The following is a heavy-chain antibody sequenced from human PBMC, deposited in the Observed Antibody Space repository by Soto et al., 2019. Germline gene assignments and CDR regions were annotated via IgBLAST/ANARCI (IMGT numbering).Heavy chain of an antibody. V-gene: IGHV3-33*06. CDR1: GFTFSNYG. J-gene: IGHJ4*02. CDR2: IWYDGSNK. D-gene: IGHD6-13*01. Sequence: VQLVESGGGVVQPGRSLRLSCASSGFTFSNYGMLWVRQAPGKGLECVAVIWYDGSNKYYADSVKGRFTISRDNSKTTLFLQMDSLRVEDTAVYYCAKSAGKGGLAAPIDSWGQGTLVSVSS. CDR3: AKSAGKGGLAAPIDS.